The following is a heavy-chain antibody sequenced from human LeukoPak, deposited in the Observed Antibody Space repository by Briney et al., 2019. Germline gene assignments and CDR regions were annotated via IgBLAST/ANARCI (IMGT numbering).Heavy chain of an antibody. D-gene: IGHD6-19*01. CDR1: GGSISSSSYY. J-gene: IGHJ5*02. Sequence: SETLSLTCTVSGGSISSSSYYWGWVRQPPGRGLEWVRSIYYSGSTYYNPSLKSRLTISVDTSKNQFSLKLSSVTAADTAVYYCARRGAVALIRGARDWFDPWGQGTLVTVSS. CDR2: IYYSGST. CDR3: ARRGAVALIRGARDWFDP. V-gene: IGHV4-39*07.